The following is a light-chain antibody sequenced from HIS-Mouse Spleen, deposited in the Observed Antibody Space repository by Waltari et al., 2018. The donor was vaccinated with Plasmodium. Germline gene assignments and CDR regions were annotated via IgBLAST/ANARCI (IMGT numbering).Light chain of an antibody. V-gene: IGLV2-8*01. CDR1: SSDVGGYNY. J-gene: IGLJ2*01. CDR3: SSYAGSNNLV. CDR2: EVS. Sequence: QSALTQPPSASGSPGQSVTISCTGTSSDVGGYNYVSWYQQHPGKAPKLMIYEVSKRPSGVPVRFSGSKSGNTASLTVSGLQAEDEADYYCSSYAGSNNLVFGGGTK.